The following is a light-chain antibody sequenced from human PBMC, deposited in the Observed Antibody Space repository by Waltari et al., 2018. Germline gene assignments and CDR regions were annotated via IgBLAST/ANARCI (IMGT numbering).Light chain of an antibody. CDR1: QSVLYNSNNRNY. J-gene: IGKJ1*01. CDR3: QQYYSTSSWT. Sequence: DIVMTQSPDSLAVSLGARATIHCKSSQSVLYNSNNRNYLAWYQQKPGQPPKLLIYWASTRESGVPDRFSGSGSGTDFTLTISSLQAEDVAVYYCQQYYSTSSWTFGQGTKVEIK. V-gene: IGKV4-1*01. CDR2: WAS.